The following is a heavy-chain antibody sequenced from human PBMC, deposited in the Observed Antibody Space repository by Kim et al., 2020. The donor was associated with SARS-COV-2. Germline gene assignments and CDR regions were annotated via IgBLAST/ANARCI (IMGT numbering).Heavy chain of an antibody. CDR2: ISYYGTVQ. CDR3: VKDDNVGYRHMSPHH. CDR1: GFAFGDFG. Sequence: GGSLRLSCAASGFAFGDFGMHWVRQAPGKGLEWVALISYYGTVQYYADSVEGRFTVSRDNDNNTMFLQMSRLRPEDTAVYFCVKDDNVGYRHMSPHHWG. V-gene: IGHV3-30*18. J-gene: IGHJ1*01. D-gene: IGHD5-12*01.